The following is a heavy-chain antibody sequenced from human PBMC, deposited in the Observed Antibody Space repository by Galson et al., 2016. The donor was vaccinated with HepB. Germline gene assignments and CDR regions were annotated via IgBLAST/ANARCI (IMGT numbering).Heavy chain of an antibody. Sequence: LSLTCTVSGVSISSGGFYWSWIRQHPGKGLEWIGNIYYSGSTYYNPSLKSRVTISVDTSKNQFSLKLRSVTAADTAVYYCARDLPTSSSGYSASDIWGQGTMVTVSS. D-gene: IGHD3-22*01. J-gene: IGHJ3*02. CDR1: GVSISSGGFY. CDR3: ARDLPTSSSGYSASDI. V-gene: IGHV4-31*03. CDR2: IYYSGST.